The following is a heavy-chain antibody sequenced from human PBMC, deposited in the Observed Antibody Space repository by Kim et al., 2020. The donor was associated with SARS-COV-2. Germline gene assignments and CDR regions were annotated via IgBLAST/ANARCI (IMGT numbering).Heavy chain of an antibody. J-gene: IGHJ4*02. D-gene: IGHD3-22*01. Sequence: SETLSLTCTVSGGSVSSGSYYWSWIRQPPGKGLEWIGYIYYSGSTNYNPSLKSRVTISVDTSKNQFSLKLSSVTAADTAVYYCARVSLGYYYDSSGYYSDYWGQGTLVTVSS. CDR1: GGSVSSGSYY. CDR3: ARVSLGYYYDSSGYYSDY. V-gene: IGHV4-61*01. CDR2: IYYSGST.